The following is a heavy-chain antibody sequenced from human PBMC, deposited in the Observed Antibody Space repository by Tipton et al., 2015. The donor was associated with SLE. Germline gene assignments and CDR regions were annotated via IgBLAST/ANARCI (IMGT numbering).Heavy chain of an antibody. V-gene: IGHV3-48*03. CDR3: AREGRLGVDAFDI. CDR1: GFTFSSYE. Sequence: GSLRLSCAASGFTFSSYEMNWVRQAPGKGLEWVSYISSSGSTIYYADSAKGRFTISRDNAKNSLYLQMNSLRAEDTAVYYCAREGRLGVDAFDIWGQGTMVTVSS. D-gene: IGHD3-10*01. J-gene: IGHJ3*02. CDR2: ISSSGSTI.